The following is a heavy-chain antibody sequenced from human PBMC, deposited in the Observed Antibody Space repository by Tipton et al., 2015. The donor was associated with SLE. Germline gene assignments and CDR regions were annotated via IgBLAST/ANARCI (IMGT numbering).Heavy chain of an antibody. V-gene: IGHV4-34*01. CDR1: GGSPHAYY. CDR3: TRGFNDNTSGYNWFDS. Sequence: TLSLTCAVHGGSPHAYYWTWIRQKPGKGLEWIGEISQYGSTTYNPSLKSRVTIMMGSSKSQLSLKLTSVTAADTAVYYCTRGFNDNTSGYNWFDSWGQGTLVSVSS. D-gene: IGHD5-12*01. J-gene: IGHJ5*01. CDR2: ISQYGST.